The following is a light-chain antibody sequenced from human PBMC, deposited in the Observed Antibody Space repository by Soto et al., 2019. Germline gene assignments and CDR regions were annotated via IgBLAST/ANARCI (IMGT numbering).Light chain of an antibody. CDR2: DVS. Sequence: QSALTQPRSVSGSPGQSVTISCTGTSSDVGGYNYVSWYQQHPGKAPKLMIYDVSNRPSGVSNRFSGSKSGNTASLTTSGLQAEDEADYYCSSYTSSSPYVFGTGTKVTVL. J-gene: IGLJ1*01. CDR3: SSYTSSSPYV. CDR1: SSDVGGYNY. V-gene: IGLV2-14*01.